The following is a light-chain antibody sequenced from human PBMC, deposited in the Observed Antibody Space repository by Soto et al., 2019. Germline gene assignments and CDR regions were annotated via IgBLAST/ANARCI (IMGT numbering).Light chain of an antibody. CDR1: QSVTTN. V-gene: IGKV3-15*01. J-gene: IGKJ1*01. Sequence: EIVLTQSPATLSVSRGKRATLSCRASQSVTTNLAWYQQKPGQAPRLLIFYASTRATGIPARFSGSGSGTEFTLTISSLQSEDFAVYYCQQYTNWPQTFGQGTKVDIK. CDR3: QQYTNWPQT. CDR2: YAS.